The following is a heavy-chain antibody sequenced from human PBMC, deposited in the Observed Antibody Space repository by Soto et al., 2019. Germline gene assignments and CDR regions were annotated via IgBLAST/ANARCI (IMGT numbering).Heavy chain of an antibody. CDR2: IYYSGST. J-gene: IGHJ3*02. Sequence: PSETLSLTCTVSGGSMSSYYWSWIRQPPGKGLEWVGYIYYSGSTNYNPSLKSRVTISVDTSKNQFSLKLTSVTAADTAVYYCARRYSSAFDIWGQGTMVTVSS. CDR3: ARRYSSAFDI. V-gene: IGHV4-59*08. D-gene: IGHD6-13*01. CDR1: GGSMSSYY.